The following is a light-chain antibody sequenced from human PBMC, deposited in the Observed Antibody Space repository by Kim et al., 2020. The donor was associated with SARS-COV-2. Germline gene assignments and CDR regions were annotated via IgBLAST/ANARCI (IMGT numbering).Light chain of an antibody. V-gene: IGKV3-20*01. J-gene: IGKJ2*01. CDR1: PGVSSSY. CDR3: QQYGSSLYT. CDR2: GAS. Sequence: LSPGKRVTLSCRASPGVSSSYLAGYQQKTGQAPRLLIYGASSRATGIPDRFSGSGSGTDFTLTISRLEPEDFAVYYCQQYGSSLYTFGQGTKLEI.